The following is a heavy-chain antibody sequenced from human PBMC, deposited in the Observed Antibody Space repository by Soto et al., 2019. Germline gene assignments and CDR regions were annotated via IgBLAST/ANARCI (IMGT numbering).Heavy chain of an antibody. V-gene: IGHV3-64*01. CDR3: ARGTVTTFYYYGMDV. D-gene: IGHD4-17*01. Sequence: EVQLVESGGGLVQPGGSLRLSCAASGFSFSSYAMHWVRQAPGKGLEYVSAISNNGGSTYYANSVKGRFTISRDNSKNTRYLQMGSLRAEDMAVYYCARGTVTTFYYYGMDVWGQGTTVTVSS. J-gene: IGHJ6*02. CDR1: GFSFSSYA. CDR2: ISNNGGST.